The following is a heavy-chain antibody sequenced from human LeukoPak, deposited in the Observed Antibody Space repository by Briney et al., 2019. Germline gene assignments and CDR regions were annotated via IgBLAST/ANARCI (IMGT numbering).Heavy chain of an antibody. V-gene: IGHV4-39*07. CDR3: ARVDENWFDP. CDR2: IYYSGST. Sequence: SETLSLTCTVSGGSISSSSYYWGWIRQPPGKGLEWIGSIYYSGSTYYNPSLKSQVTISVDTSKNQFSLKLSSVTAADTAVYYCARVDENWFDPWGQGTLVTVSS. J-gene: IGHJ5*02. CDR1: GGSISSSSYY.